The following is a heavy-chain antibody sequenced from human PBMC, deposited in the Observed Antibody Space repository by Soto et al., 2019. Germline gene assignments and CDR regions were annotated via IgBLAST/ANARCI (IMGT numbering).Heavy chain of an antibody. D-gene: IGHD3-3*01. CDR2: IIPIFGTA. Sequence: SVKVSCKASGGTFSSYAISWVRQAPGQGLEWMGGIIPIFGTANYAQKFQGRVTITADESTSTAYMELSSLRSEDTAVYYCAKARAQYYDFWSGYPVDYWGQGTLVTVSS. J-gene: IGHJ4*02. CDR3: AKARAQYYDFWSGYPVDY. CDR1: GGTFSSYA. V-gene: IGHV1-69*13.